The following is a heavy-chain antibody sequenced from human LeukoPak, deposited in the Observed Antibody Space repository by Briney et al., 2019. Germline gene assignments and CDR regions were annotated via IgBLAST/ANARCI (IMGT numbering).Heavy chain of an antibody. J-gene: IGHJ4*02. CDR2: ISGSGGST. CDR1: GFTFSNYA. CDR3: AKVRSAVVAAATNY. Sequence: GGSLRLSCAASGFTFSNYAMSWVRQAPGKGLEWVSVISGSGGSTYHADSVKGRITISRDDSNNTLYLQMNSLRAEDTAIYYCAKVRSAVVAAATNYWGQGTLVTVSS. D-gene: IGHD2-15*01. V-gene: IGHV3-23*01.